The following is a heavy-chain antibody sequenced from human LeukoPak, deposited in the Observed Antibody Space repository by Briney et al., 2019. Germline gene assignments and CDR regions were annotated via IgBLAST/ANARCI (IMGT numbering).Heavy chain of an antibody. D-gene: IGHD6-19*01. V-gene: IGHV4-39*01. CDR1: GGSISSSSYS. CDR2: IYYSGST. J-gene: IGHJ4*02. Sequence: SETLSLTCTVSGGSISSSSYSWGWIRQPPGKGLEWVGSIYYSGSTYFNPSLESRVTISVGTSKNQFSLSLSSVTAADTAVYYCARHSSGSDYWGQGTLVTVSS. CDR3: ARHSSGSDY.